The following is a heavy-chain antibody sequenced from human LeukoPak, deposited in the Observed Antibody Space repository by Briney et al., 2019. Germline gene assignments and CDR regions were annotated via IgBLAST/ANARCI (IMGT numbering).Heavy chain of an antibody. CDR3: ARGRFCSADICSGGDAFDI. V-gene: IGHV4-4*07. CDR1: GGSISSYY. CDR2: IYSRGST. J-gene: IGHJ3*02. Sequence: PSETLSLTCTVSGGSISSYYWSWIRQPAGKGLEWIGRIYSRGSTNYSPSLKRRVTMSLDTSKNQFSLKLSSLTAADTALYYCARGRFCSADICSGGDAFDIWGQGTMVSVSS. D-gene: IGHD3-3*01.